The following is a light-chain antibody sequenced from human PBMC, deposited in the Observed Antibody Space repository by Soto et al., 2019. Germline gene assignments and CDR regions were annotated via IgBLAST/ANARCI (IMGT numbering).Light chain of an antibody. CDR1: QSVSVN. CDR3: HQYNNWPSS. Sequence: EIVMTQSPATLSGSPGERATLSCRTSQSVSVNLAWYQQKPGQAPRLLIYGASITATGIPARFSGSGSGTEFSLTISSQQSEDFAVYYCHQYNNWPSSFGPGTKVHIK. J-gene: IGKJ3*01. V-gene: IGKV3-15*01. CDR2: GAS.